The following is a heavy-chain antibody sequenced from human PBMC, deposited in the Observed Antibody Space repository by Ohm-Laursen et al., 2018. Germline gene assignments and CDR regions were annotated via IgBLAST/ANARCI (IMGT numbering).Heavy chain of an antibody. V-gene: IGHV4-61*08. CDR2: IYYSASN. Sequence: TLSFTCTVSAGPVRSYDYYWSWVRQPPGKGLEWIGYIYYSASNNYNLSLKSRVTMSAETSKNQFSLKMSSGTAADTAVYYCARDLWCVEERYFDYWGQGTLVTVSS. CDR3: ARDLWCVEERYFDY. D-gene: IGHD3-10*01. CDR1: AGPVRSYDYY. J-gene: IGHJ4*02.